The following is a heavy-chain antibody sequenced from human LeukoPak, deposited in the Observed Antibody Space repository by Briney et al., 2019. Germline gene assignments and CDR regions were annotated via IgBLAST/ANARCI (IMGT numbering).Heavy chain of an antibody. J-gene: IGHJ4*02. Sequence: GGSLRLSCAASGYTVSSNYMSWVRQAPGKGLEWVAVISYDGSNKYYADSVKGRFTISRDNSKNTLYLQMNSLRAEDTAVYYCAKLPSYYDPETDYWGQGTLVTVSS. V-gene: IGHV3-30*18. D-gene: IGHD1-26*01. CDR3: AKLPSYYDPETDY. CDR1: GYTVSSNY. CDR2: ISYDGSNK.